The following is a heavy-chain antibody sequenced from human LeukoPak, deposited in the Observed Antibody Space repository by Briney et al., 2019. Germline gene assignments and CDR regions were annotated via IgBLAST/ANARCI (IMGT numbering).Heavy chain of an antibody. D-gene: IGHD4-23*01. Sequence: GGSLRLSCAASGFTFSNYAMSWVRQAPGRGLEWVSAISGSSGLTYYADSVKGRFTISRDNSKNTLFLQMNSLRAEDTAVYYCARNGGNSDYDYWGQGTLVTVSA. CDR2: ISGSSGLT. V-gene: IGHV3-23*01. CDR3: ARNGGNSDYDY. CDR1: GFTFSNYA. J-gene: IGHJ4*02.